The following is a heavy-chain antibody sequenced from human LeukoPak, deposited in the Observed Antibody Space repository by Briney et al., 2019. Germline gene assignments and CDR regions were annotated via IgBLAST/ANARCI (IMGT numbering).Heavy chain of an antibody. Sequence: PGRSLRLSCAASGFTFSSYAMSWVRQAPGKGLEWVSAISGSGGSTYYADSVKGRFTISRDNSKNTLYLQMNSLRAEDTAVYYCAKGEDGYHDAFDIWGQGTMVTVSS. V-gene: IGHV3-23*01. J-gene: IGHJ3*02. CDR3: AKGEDGYHDAFDI. CDR1: GFTFSSYA. CDR2: ISGSGGST. D-gene: IGHD5-24*01.